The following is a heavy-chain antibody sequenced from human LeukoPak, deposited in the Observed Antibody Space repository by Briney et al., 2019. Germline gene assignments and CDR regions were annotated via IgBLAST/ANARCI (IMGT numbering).Heavy chain of an antibody. CDR3: ASGRRGYFDY. D-gene: IGHD5-12*01. V-gene: IGHV4-30-2*01. J-gene: IGHJ4*02. CDR1: GGSISSGGYY. CDR2: IYHSGST. Sequence: PSETLSLTCAVSGGSISSGGYYWSWIRQPPGKGLEWIGYIYHSGSTYYNPSLKSRVTISVDRSKNQFSLKLSSVTAADTAVYYCASGRRGYFDYWGQGTLVTVSS.